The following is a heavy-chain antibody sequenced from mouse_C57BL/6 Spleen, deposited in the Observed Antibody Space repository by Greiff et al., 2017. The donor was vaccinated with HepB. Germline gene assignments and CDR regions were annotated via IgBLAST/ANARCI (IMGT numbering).Heavy chain of an antibody. D-gene: IGHD4-1*01. J-gene: IGHJ2*01. CDR3: ALTGLFDY. CDR1: GYTFTSYW. Sequence: VKLQQPGAELVKPGASVKLSCKASGYTFTSYWMQWVKQRPGQGLEWIGEIDPSDSYTNYNQKFKGKATLTVDTSSSTAYMQLSSLTSEDSAVYYCALTGLFDYWGQGTTLTVSS. V-gene: IGHV1-50*01. CDR2: IDPSDSYT.